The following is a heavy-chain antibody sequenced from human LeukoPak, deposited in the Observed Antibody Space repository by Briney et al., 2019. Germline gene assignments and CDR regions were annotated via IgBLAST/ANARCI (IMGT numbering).Heavy chain of an antibody. CDR2: SSGSTI. V-gene: IGHV3-48*03. CDR1: GFTFSSYE. CDR3: AELGITMIGGV. D-gene: IGHD3-10*02. Sequence: PGGSLRLSCAASGFTFSSYEMNWVRQAPGKGLEWVSSSGSTIYYADSVKGRFTISRDNAKNSLYLQMNSLRVEDTAVYYCAELGITMIGGVWGKGTTVTISS. J-gene: IGHJ6*04.